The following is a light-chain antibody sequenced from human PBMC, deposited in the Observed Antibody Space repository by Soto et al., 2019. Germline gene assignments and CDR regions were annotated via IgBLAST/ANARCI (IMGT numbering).Light chain of an antibody. V-gene: IGKV3-11*01. Sequence: EIVLTQSPVTLSLSPGERATLFCRASQSVSSYVAWYQQKPGQAPRLLIYGPSTRATGIPGRFSGSASGTEFTLTISSLQPEDSATYYCQQSSSFPLTFGPGTKVDIK. CDR1: QSVSSY. J-gene: IGKJ3*01. CDR2: GPS. CDR3: QQSSSFPLT.